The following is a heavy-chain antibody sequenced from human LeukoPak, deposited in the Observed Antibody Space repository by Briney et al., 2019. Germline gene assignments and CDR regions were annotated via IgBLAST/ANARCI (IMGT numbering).Heavy chain of an antibody. V-gene: IGHV3-9*02. CDR3: TKGRGGGTAYCFDY. Sequence: GGSLRLSCAASGFTSDDYAMHWVRQAPGRGLEWVSGISWNSGSIGYADSVKGRFTISRDDAKNSLYLQMNSLRAEDTAFYYCTKGRGGGTAYCFDYWGQGILVTVST. CDR2: ISWNSGSI. D-gene: IGHD1-26*01. CDR1: GFTSDDYA. J-gene: IGHJ4*02.